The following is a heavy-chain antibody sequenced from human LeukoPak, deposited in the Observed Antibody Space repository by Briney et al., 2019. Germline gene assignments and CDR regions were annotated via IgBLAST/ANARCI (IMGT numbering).Heavy chain of an antibody. CDR2: INHSGST. CDR3: ARHTGRGEYSSGWYGTKRYYFDY. V-gene: IGHV4-34*01. J-gene: IGHJ4*02. Sequence: PSETLSLTCAVYGGSFSGYYWSWIRQPPGKGLEWIGEINHSGSTNYNPSLKSRVTISVDTSKNQFSLKLGSVTAADTAVYYCARHTGRGEYSSGWYGTKRYYFDYWGQGTLVTVSS. D-gene: IGHD6-19*01. CDR1: GGSFSGYY.